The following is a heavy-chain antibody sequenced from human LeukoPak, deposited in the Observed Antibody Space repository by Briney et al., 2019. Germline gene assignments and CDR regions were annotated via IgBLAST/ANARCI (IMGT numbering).Heavy chain of an antibody. CDR1: GGSFSGYY. Sequence: SETLSLTCAVYGGSFSGYYWSWIRQPPGKGLEWIGEINHSGSTNYNPSLKSRVTISVDTSKNQFSLKLSSVAAADTAVYYCARGQVYCSGGSCYSGRQYYYYYMDVWGKGTTVTVSS. CDR2: INHSGST. D-gene: IGHD2-15*01. J-gene: IGHJ6*03. CDR3: ARGQVYCSGGSCYSGRQYYYYYMDV. V-gene: IGHV4-34*01.